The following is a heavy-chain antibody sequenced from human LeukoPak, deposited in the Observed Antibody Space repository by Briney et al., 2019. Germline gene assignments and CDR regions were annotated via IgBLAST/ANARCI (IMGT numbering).Heavy chain of an antibody. J-gene: IGHJ4*02. CDR1: GYTFTGYY. Sequence: ASVKVSCKASGYTFTGYYMHWVRQAPGQGLEWMGWINPNSGGTNYAQKFQGRVTMTRDTSISTAYMELSRLRSDDTAVYYCARDELMITFGGVIGYFDYWGQGTLVTDSS. CDR2: INPNSGGT. CDR3: ARDELMITFGGVIGYFDY. D-gene: IGHD3-16*02. V-gene: IGHV1-2*02.